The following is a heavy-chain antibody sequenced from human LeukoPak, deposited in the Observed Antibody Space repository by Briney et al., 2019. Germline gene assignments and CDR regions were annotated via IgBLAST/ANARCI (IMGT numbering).Heavy chain of an antibody. V-gene: IGHV1-46*03. D-gene: IGHD1-26*01. CDR3: ATGRGSYYED. Sequence: ASVKVSCKXSGYTFTSYYMHWVRQAPGQGLEWMGIINPSGGSTSYAQKFQGRVTMTRDTSTSTVYMELSSLRSEETAVYYCATGRGSYYEDWGQGTLVTVSS. J-gene: IGHJ4*02. CDR2: INPSGGST. CDR1: GYTFTSYY.